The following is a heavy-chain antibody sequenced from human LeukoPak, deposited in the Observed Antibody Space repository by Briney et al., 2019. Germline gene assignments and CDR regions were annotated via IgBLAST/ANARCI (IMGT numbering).Heavy chain of an antibody. D-gene: IGHD2-2*01. CDR1: GYTFTGYY. V-gene: IGHV1-2*02. CDR2: INPNSGGT. Sequence: GASVKVSCKASGYTFTGYYMHWVRQAPGQGLEWMGWINPNSGGTNYAQKFQGRVTMTRDTSISTAYMELSRLRSDDTAVYYCARDGDIAVVPAAINWFDPWGQGTLVNVSS. CDR3: ARDGDIAVVPAAINWFDP. J-gene: IGHJ5*02.